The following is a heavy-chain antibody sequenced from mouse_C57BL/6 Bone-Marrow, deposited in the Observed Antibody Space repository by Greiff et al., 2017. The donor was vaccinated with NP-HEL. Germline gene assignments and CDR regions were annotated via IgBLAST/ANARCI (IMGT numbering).Heavy chain of an antibody. CDR1: GYTFTEYT. V-gene: IGHV1-62-2*01. CDR3: ARHEEAYYSIFAWFAY. CDR2: FYPGSGSI. Sequence: VQLQQSGAELVKPGASVKLSCKASGYTFTEYTIHWVKQRSGQGLEWIGWFYPGSGSIKYNEKFKDKATLTSDKSSSTVYMELSRLTSEDSAVYFCARHEEAYYSIFAWFAYWGQGTLVTVSA. J-gene: IGHJ3*01. D-gene: IGHD2-5*01.